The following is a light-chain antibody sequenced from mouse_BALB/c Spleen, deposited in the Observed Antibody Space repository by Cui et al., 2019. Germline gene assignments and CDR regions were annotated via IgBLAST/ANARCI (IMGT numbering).Light chain of an antibody. CDR1: TDSDDG. V-gene: IGKV17-127*01. J-gene: IGKJ2*01. CDR3: LQSDNMPYT. Sequence: ETTVTQFASFLSVARGDKVTIRCITSTDSDDGINCDQQKPWEPPKPLISEGNTLRPGVASRFSSSGYGTDFVFTMENTLSEDVADYCCLQSDNMPYTFGGGTKLEIK. CDR2: EGN.